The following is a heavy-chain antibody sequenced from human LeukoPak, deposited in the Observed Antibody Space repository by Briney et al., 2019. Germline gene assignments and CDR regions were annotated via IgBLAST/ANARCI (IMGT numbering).Heavy chain of an antibody. Sequence: GGSLRLSCTVSGFTFSRYWMHWVRQAPGKGLVWVSRIEYDGSSTNYAASVRGRFTISRDTAKNTLYLQMNSLRVEDMAVYYCARGFTVVNEQLEHLDYLDYWGQGTLVSVSA. V-gene: IGHV3-74*01. J-gene: IGHJ4*02. CDR1: GFTFSRYW. D-gene: IGHD6-6*01. CDR2: IEYDGSST. CDR3: ARGFTVVNEQLEHLDYLDY.